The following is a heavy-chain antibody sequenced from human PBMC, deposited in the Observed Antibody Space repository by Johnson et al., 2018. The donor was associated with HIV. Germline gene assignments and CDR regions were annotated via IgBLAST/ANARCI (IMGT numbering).Heavy chain of an antibody. CDR1: GFTFSSYD. V-gene: IGHV3-13*01. Sequence: VQLVESGGGWVQPGGSPRLSCAASGFTFSSYDMHWVRQTTGKVLQWVSGIGTAGDTYYSGSVKGRFTISRENAKNSLYLQMNSLRAEDTAVYSCARPVIAADDAFDIWGQGTMVTVSS. J-gene: IGHJ3*02. D-gene: IGHD6-13*01. CDR3: ARPVIAADDAFDI. CDR2: IGTAGDT.